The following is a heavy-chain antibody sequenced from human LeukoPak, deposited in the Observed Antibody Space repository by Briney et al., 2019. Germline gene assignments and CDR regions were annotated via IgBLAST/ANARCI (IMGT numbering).Heavy chain of an antibody. CDR2: ITGSGATT. V-gene: IGHV3-23*01. D-gene: IGHD3-16*01. J-gene: IGHJ4*01. CDR1: GFTFNSYA. Sequence: QSGASLTLSCAASGFTFNSYAMSCVRQAPGEGLEWVSTITGSGATTYYADSVKGRFTMSRDTAKNTLALDLHMNSLRPEDTAVYYCAKSNSDYRIGSVSSDYWDQGTLVAVSS. CDR3: AKSNSDYRIGSVSSDY.